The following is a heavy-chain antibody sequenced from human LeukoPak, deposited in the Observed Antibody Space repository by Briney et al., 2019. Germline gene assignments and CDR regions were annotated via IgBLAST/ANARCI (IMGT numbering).Heavy chain of an antibody. CDR1: GYTFTGYD. J-gene: IGHJ6*03. CDR2: MNPNSGNT. D-gene: IGHD3-3*01. CDR3: ARGLYDFWSGYYYYYYYMDV. Sequence: GASVKVSCKASGYTFTGYDINWVRQATGQGLEWMGWMNPNSGNTGYAQKFQGRVTMTRNTSISTAYMELSSLRSEDTAVYYCARGLYDFWSGYYYYYYYMDVWGKGTTVTVSS. V-gene: IGHV1-8*01.